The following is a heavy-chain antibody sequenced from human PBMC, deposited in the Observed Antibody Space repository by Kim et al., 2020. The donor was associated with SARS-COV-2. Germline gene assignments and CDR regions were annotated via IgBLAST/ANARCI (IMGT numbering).Heavy chain of an antibody. D-gene: IGHD1-26*01. V-gene: IGHV3-11*04. Sequence: KGRVTITRDACKNTLYLEMNSLRVEDTAVYYCARGAYASVAANVLDYWGQGTLITVSS. J-gene: IGHJ4*02. CDR3: ARGAYASVAANVLDY.